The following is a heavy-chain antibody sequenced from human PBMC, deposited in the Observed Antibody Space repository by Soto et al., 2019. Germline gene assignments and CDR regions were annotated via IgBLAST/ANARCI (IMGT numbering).Heavy chain of an antibody. CDR2: ISWNSGSI. V-gene: IGHV3-9*01. D-gene: IGHD1-26*01. CDR3: AKDLGGAVGNFDY. Sequence: EVQLVASGGGLVQPGRSLRLSCAASGFTFDDYAMHWVRHARGKGLGWVSGISWNSGSIGYADSVKGRYTISRDNAKNALYLKMNSLRAQDTDLYYCAKDLGGAVGNFDYWGQGTLVNVSS. J-gene: IGHJ4*02. CDR1: GFTFDDYA.